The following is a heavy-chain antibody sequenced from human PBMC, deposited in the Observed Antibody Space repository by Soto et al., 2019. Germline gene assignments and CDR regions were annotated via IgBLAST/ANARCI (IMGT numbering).Heavy chain of an antibody. CDR3: AREVVVVVAVLYNWFDP. J-gene: IGHJ5*02. CDR1: GGSFSGYY. V-gene: IGHV4-34*01. D-gene: IGHD2-15*01. Sequence: QVQLQQWGAGLLKPSETLSLTCAVYGGSFSGYYWSWIRQPPGKGLEWIEEINHSGSTNYNPSLKSRVTISVDTSKNQFSLKLSSVTAADTAVYYCAREVVVVVAVLYNWFDPWGQGTLVTVSS. CDR2: INHSGST.